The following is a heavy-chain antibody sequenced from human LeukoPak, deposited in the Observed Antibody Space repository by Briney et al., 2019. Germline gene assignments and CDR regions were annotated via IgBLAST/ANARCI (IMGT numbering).Heavy chain of an antibody. CDR1: GYTFTSYG. J-gene: IGHJ3*02. CDR3: ARGVSGYCSGGSCFPSYAFDI. Sequence: ASVKVSCKASGYTFTSYGISWVRQAPGQGLEWMGWISAYNGNTNYAQKLQGRVTMTTDTSTSTAYMEPRSLRSDDTAVYYCARGVSGYCSGGSCFPSYAFDIWGQGTMVTVSS. CDR2: ISAYNGNT. D-gene: IGHD2-15*01. V-gene: IGHV1-18*01.